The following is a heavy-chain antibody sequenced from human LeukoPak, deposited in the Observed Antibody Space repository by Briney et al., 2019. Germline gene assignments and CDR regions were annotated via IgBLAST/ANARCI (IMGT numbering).Heavy chain of an antibody. J-gene: IGHJ3*02. CDR2: INHSGST. CDR3: ARKILCSGGSCYPINI. CDR1: GGSFSGYY. Sequence: SETLSLTCAVYGGSFSGYYWSWIRQPPGKGLEWIGEINHSGSTNYNPSLKSRVTISVDTSKNQFSLKLSSVTAADTAVYYCARKILCSGGSCYPINIWGQGTMVTVSS. V-gene: IGHV4-34*01. D-gene: IGHD2-15*01.